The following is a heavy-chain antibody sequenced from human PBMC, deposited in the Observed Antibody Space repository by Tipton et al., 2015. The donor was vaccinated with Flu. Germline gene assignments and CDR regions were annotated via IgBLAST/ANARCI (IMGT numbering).Heavy chain of an antibody. J-gene: IGHJ4*02. D-gene: IGHD2-21*01. CDR2: VYYTGST. CDR1: GGSIRGYY. Sequence: TLSLTCTVSGGSIRGYYWNWIRQFPGKGLVWIGFVYYTGSTNYKSSLKSRVTISTDTSTNQVSLKMNSVIAADTAVYYCARGPPGPSIRAYYFDIWGQGALVTVSS. V-gene: IGHV4-59*01. CDR3: ARGPPGPSIRAYYFDI.